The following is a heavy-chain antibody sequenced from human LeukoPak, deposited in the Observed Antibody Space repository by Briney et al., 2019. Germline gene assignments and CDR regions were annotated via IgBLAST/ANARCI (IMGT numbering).Heavy chain of an antibody. CDR3: ARESVDDFWSGYEAN. D-gene: IGHD3-3*01. CDR1: GGSISSGSYY. Sequence: RPSEALSLTCTVSGGSISSGSYYWSWIRQPAGKGLEWIGRIYTSGSTNYNPSLKSRVTISVDTSKNQFSLKLSSVTAADTAVYYCARESVDDFWSGYEANWGQGTLVTVSS. J-gene: IGHJ4*02. V-gene: IGHV4-61*02. CDR2: IYTSGST.